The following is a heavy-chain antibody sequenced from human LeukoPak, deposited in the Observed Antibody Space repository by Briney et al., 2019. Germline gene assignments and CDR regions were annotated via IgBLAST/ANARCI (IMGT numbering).Heavy chain of an antibody. J-gene: IGHJ3*02. CDR2: ISWNSGSI. CDR3: AKDAATKLGVDAFDI. D-gene: IGHD4-23*01. Sequence: PGRSLRLSCAASGFTFDDYAMHWVRQAPGKGLEWVSGISWNSGSIGYADSVKGRFTISRDNAKNSLYLQMNSLRAEDTALYYCAKDAATKLGVDAFDIWGQGTMVTVSS. CDR1: GFTFDDYA. V-gene: IGHV3-9*01.